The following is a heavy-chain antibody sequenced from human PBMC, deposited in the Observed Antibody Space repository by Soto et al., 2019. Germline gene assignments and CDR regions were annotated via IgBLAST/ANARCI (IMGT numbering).Heavy chain of an antibody. CDR2: IYYNGSI. Sequence: PSETLSLTCTVSGGSIRNTIYYWGWIRQPPGKGLEWVGTIYYNGSIAYNPSLKSRVTLSVDTSRNHFSLKVNSVTAADTAVYYCARHRIAVAGPLDYWGQGTLVTVSS. D-gene: IGHD6-19*01. CDR1: GGSIRNTIYY. V-gene: IGHV4-39*01. J-gene: IGHJ4*02. CDR3: ARHRIAVAGPLDY.